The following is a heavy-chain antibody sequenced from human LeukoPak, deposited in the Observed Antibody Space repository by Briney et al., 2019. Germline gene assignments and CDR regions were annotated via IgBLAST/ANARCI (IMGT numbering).Heavy chain of an antibody. Sequence: GASVKVSCKASGYTLTSYGISWVRQAAGQGLEWMGWMSAYNGNTNDAQKLQGRVTMTTDTSTSTAYMELRSLSSDDTAVYSCARISSIAAAGRRGFDPWGQGTLVTVSS. D-gene: IGHD6-13*01. J-gene: IGHJ5*02. CDR2: MSAYNGNT. V-gene: IGHV1-18*01. CDR1: GYTLTSYG. CDR3: ARISSIAAAGRRGFDP.